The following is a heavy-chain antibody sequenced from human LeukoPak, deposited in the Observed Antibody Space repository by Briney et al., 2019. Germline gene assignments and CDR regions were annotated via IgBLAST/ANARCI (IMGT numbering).Heavy chain of an antibody. CDR1: GGSFSGYY. D-gene: IGHD1-1*01. CDR3: ASTSSHNN. V-gene: IGHV4-34*01. Sequence: SETLSLTCAVYGGSFSGYYWSWIRQPPGKGLEWIGEINHSGSTNYNPSLKSRVTISVDTSKNQFSLKLSSVTAADTAVYYRASTSSHNNWGQGTLVTVSS. CDR2: INHSGST. J-gene: IGHJ4*02.